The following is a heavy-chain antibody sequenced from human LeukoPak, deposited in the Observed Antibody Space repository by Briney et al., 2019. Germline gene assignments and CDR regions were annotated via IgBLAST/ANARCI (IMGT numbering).Heavy chain of an antibody. Sequence: GASLQISCKGSGYSFTSYWIGWVRPLPGKGLEWMGIIYPGDSDTRYSPSFQGQVTISADKSISTAYLQWSSLKASDTAMYYCARRVAARPILADYFDYWGQGTLVTVSS. J-gene: IGHJ4*02. CDR3: ARRVAARPILADYFDY. CDR1: GYSFTSYW. V-gene: IGHV5-51*01. D-gene: IGHD6-6*01. CDR2: IYPGDSDT.